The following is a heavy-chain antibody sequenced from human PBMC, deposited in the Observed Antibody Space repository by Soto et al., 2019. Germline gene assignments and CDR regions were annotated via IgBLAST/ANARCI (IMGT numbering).Heavy chain of an antibody. CDR3: ARILFGRSVAGGYFYMDV. Sequence: HVTLKESGPVLVKPTETLTLTCTVSGFSLSNGKVGVSWIRQPPGTALEWLAHIFSNDEKSYRTSLKSRLTISEDTSKSQVVLTMTNVDPGDTATYYCARILFGRSVAGGYFYMDVWGKGTPVTVSS. V-gene: IGHV2-26*01. CDR1: GFSLSNGKVG. J-gene: IGHJ6*03. CDR2: IFSNDEK. D-gene: IGHD6-19*01.